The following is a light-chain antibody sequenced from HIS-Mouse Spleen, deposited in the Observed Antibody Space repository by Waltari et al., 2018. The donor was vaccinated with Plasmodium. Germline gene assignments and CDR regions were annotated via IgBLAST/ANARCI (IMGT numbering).Light chain of an antibody. CDR1: RSDVGGSHY. CDR3: SSYAGSNNLV. J-gene: IGLJ2*01. Sequence: QSALTQPPSASGSPGQSVTISCTGTRSDVGGSHYVRWYQQHPGKAPKLMIYEVSKRPSGVPDRFSGSKSGNTASLTVSGLQAEDEADYYCSSYAGSNNLVFGGGTKLTVL. CDR2: EVS. V-gene: IGLV2-8*01.